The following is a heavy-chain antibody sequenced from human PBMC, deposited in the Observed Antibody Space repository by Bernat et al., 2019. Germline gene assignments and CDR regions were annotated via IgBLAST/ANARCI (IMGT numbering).Heavy chain of an antibody. CDR2: NYSVGST. CDR1: GFTVSNNY. V-gene: IGHV3-53*02. D-gene: IGHD6-13*01. J-gene: IGHJ4*02. Sequence: EVQLVETGGGLIQPGGSLRLSCAASGFTVSNNYMSWVRQAPGKGLQWVSVNYSVGSTYYGGSVKGGFNISRDKSKNTLYLQMNRLRAEDTAVYYCARVPQQLGYCFDYWGQGTLVTGSS. CDR3: ARVPQQLGYCFDY.